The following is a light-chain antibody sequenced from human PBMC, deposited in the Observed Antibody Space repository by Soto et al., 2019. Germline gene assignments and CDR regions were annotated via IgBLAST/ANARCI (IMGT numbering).Light chain of an antibody. Sequence: DIQMTQSPSSLSASVGDRVIVTCRTSQSISNHLNWYQQKPGEAPKLLIYGSSSLHYGVPSRFSGSGSGSAFTLTISSLQPEDSATYYCQQSFTAPITFGQGTRLEIK. CDR2: GSS. CDR3: QQSFTAPIT. V-gene: IGKV1-39*01. CDR1: QSISNH. J-gene: IGKJ5*01.